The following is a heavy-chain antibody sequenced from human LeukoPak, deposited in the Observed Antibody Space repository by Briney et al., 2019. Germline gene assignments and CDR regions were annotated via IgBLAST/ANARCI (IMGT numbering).Heavy chain of an antibody. D-gene: IGHD4-17*01. J-gene: IGHJ3*02. V-gene: IGHV3-30-3*01. CDR1: GFTFSSYA. Sequence: SGRSLRLSCAASGFTFSSYAMHWVRQAPGKGLEWVAVISYDGSNKYYADSVKGRLTISRDNSKNTLYLQMNSLRAEDTAVYYCARVIGRSDYGDYWDAFDIWGQGTMVTVSS. CDR2: ISYDGSNK. CDR3: ARVIGRSDYGDYWDAFDI.